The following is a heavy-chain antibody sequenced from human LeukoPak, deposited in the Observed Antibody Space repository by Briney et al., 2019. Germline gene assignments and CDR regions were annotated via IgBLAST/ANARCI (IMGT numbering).Heavy chain of an antibody. CDR3: ARVRGDIVVVPAASNWSAP. CDR2: ISAYNGNI. V-gene: IGHV1-18*04. CDR1: GYTFTSYG. Sequence: GASVKVSCKTSGYTFTSYGISWVQQAPGQGLEWMGWISAYNGNINYAQKLQGRVTMTTDTSTSTAYMELRSLRSDDTAVYYCARVRGDIVVVPAASNWSAPGGRGTLVTVS. D-gene: IGHD2-2*01. J-gene: IGHJ5*02.